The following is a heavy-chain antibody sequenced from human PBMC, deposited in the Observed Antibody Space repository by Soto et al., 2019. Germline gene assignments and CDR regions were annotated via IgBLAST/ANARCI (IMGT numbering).Heavy chain of an antibody. V-gene: IGHV1-18*01. D-gene: IGHD1-26*01. CDR2: ISAYNGNT. Sequence: QVQLVQSGXXXXXXXXXVKVSXXAXXYXXXXXGISWXXXXPXQGLEWMGWISAYNGNTNYAQKLQGRVTMTTDTSTSTAYMELRSLRSDDTAVYYCARRDSGSYTYWGQGTLVTVSS. CDR3: ARRDSGSYTY. J-gene: IGHJ4*02. CDR1: XYXXXXXG.